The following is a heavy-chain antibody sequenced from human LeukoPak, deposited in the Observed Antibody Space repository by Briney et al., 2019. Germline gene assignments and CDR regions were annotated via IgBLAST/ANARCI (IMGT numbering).Heavy chain of an antibody. CDR3: ARGGYSYGFDY. V-gene: IGHV1-2*02. CDR2: INPNSGGT. D-gene: IGHD5-18*01. J-gene: IGHJ4*02. CDR1: GYTFTGYY. Sequence: ASVKVSCKASGYTFTGYYMHWVRQAPGQGLEWMGWINPNSGGTNYAQTFQGRVTMTRDTSINTAYMEVSRLRADGTAVYYCARGGYSYGFDYWGQGTLVTVSS.